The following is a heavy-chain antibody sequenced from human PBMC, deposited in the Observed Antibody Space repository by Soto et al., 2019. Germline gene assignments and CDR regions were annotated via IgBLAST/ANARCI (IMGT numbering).Heavy chain of an antibody. J-gene: IGHJ4*02. CDR1: GFTFSSYG. D-gene: IGHD2-15*01. CDR3: GRESEFCGGGSCSSFFSPNY. Sequence: GGSLRLSCAASGFTFSSYGMHWVRQAPGKGLEWVAVIWYDGSNKYYADSVKGRFTISRDNSKNTLYLQMNSLRAEDTAVYYWGRESEFCGGGSCSSFFSPNYGGQEPLVTFS. V-gene: IGHV3-33*01. CDR2: IWYDGSNK.